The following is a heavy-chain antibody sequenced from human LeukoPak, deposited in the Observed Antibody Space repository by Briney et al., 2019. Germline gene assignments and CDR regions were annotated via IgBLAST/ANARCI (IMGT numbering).Heavy chain of an antibody. CDR1: GFTFSSYG. J-gene: IGHJ4*02. V-gene: IGHV3-30*02. Sequence: PGGSLRLSCAASGFTFSSYGMHWARQAPGKGLEWVAFIRSDGNYKYYADSVKGRFTISRDNSKNTLYVQMNSLRAEDTAVYYCAKQFLWFGELSHFDYWGQGTLVTVSS. D-gene: IGHD3-10*01. CDR3: AKQFLWFGELSHFDY. CDR2: IRSDGNYK.